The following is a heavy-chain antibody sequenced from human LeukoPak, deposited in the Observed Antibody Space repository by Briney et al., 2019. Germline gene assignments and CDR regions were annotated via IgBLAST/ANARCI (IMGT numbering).Heavy chain of an antibody. CDR2: ISGYTGAT. CDR1: GYTFTSYG. Sequence: ASVKVSCKASGYTFTSYGISWVRQAPGLGLEWMGWISGYTGATHYSVKLQDRLTVTTDTSTNTAYMELRSLRSADTAVYFCARDTPGLAKLFDYWGQGTLVTVSS. J-gene: IGHJ4*02. CDR3: ARDTPGLAKLFDY. V-gene: IGHV1-18*01. D-gene: IGHD2-15*01.